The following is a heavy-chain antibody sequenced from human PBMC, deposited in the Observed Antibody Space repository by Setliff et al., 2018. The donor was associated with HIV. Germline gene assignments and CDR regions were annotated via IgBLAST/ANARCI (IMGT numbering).Heavy chain of an antibody. Sequence: GASVKVSCKASGYTFTSYGISWVRQAPGQGLEWMGWNSAYNGNTNFAQKFQGRVTMTRDTSTSTVYMELSSLRSEDTAVYYCARTTKDLQQWLDYWGQGTLVTVSS. CDR2: NSAYNGNT. V-gene: IGHV1-18*01. D-gene: IGHD6-19*01. CDR3: ARTTKDLQQWLDY. CDR1: GYTFTSYG. J-gene: IGHJ4*02.